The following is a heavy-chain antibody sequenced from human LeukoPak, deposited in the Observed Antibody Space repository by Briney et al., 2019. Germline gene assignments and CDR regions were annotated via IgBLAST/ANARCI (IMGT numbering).Heavy chain of an antibody. CDR2: ISSSSSTI. CDR3: VQEGPRGLAFDV. Sequence: GGSLRLSCAASGFTFSSYSMNWVRQAPGKGLEWVSYISSSSSTIYYADFVKGRFAISRDNSKNTLYLQMNSLRAEDSAVYYCVQEGPRGLAFDVWGQGTKVTVSS. J-gene: IGHJ3*01. V-gene: IGHV3-48*01. CDR1: GFTFSSYS.